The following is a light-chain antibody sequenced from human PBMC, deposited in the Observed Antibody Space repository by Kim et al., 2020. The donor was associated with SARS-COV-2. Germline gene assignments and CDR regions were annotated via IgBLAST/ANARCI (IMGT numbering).Light chain of an antibody. CDR3: HQYGSSPPLT. CDR1: QSVSSSF. V-gene: IGKV3-20*01. J-gene: IGKJ4*01. Sequence: ELVLTQSPGTLSLSPGERATLSCRASQSVSSSFLAWYQQKPGQAPRLLIYGASSRATGIPDRFSGSGSGTDFTLTISRLEPEDFALYYCHQYGSSPPLTFGGGTKVDIK. CDR2: GAS.